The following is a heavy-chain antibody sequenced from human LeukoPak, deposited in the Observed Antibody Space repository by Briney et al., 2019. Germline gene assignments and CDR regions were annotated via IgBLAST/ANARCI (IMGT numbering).Heavy chain of an antibody. CDR1: GFTFSDYY. CDR2: ISSSGSTI. V-gene: IGHV3-11*01. Sequence: SGGSLRLSCAASGFTFSDYYMSWIRQAPGKGLEWVSYISSSGSTIYYADSVKGRFTISRDNAKNCLYLQINSLRAEDAALYYCARDIRSNTWNYFDYWGQGTLVTVSS. J-gene: IGHJ4*02. CDR3: ARDIRSNTWNYFDY. D-gene: IGHD1-1*01.